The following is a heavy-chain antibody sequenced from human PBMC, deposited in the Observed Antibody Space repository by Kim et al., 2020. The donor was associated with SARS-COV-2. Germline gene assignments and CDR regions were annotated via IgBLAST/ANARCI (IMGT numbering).Heavy chain of an antibody. V-gene: IGHV4-59*08. Sequence: SETLSLTCTVSGGSINSYYWSWIRQPPGKGLEWIGYISYSGSTNYKPSLKSRITISVDTSKNQFSLKLSSVTAADTAVYYCARTYYDVLTGVTFDHWGQG. CDR2: ISYSGST. CDR3: ARTYYDVLTGVTFDH. J-gene: IGHJ4*02. CDR1: GGSINSYY. D-gene: IGHD3-9*01.